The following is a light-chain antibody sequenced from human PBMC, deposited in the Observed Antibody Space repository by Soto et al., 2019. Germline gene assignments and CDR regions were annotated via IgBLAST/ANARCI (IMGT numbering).Light chain of an antibody. CDR3: QSYHSSLGASEV. V-gene: IGLV1-40*01. CDR2: GNS. CDR1: SSNIGAGYD. J-gene: IGLJ3*02. Sequence: QSVLTQPPSVSGAPGQRVTISCTGSSSNIGAGYDVHWYQQLPGTAPKLLIYGNSNRPSGVPDRFSGAKSGTSASLAITGLPAEDEADYCCQSYHSSLGASEVLGGGTTLTVL.